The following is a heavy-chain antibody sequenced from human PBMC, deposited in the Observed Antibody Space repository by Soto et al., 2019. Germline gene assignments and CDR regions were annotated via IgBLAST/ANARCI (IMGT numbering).Heavy chain of an antibody. CDR1: GGSISSSSYY. D-gene: IGHD2-21*02. Sequence: PSETLSLTCTVSGGSISSSSYYWGWIRQPPGKGLEWIGNIYYSGSTYYNPSLRSRVTISVDMSKNQFSLKVTSVTAADTAVYYCGRIIMTFSRAGFDFWGRGTLVTVSS. V-gene: IGHV4-39*01. CDR2: IYYSGST. J-gene: IGHJ4*02. CDR3: GRIIMTFSRAGFDF.